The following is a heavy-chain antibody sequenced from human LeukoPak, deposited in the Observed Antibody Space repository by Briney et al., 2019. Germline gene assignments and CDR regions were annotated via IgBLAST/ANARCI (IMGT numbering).Heavy chain of an antibody. V-gene: IGHV3-23*01. D-gene: IGHD1-26*01. J-gene: IGHJ5*02. Sequence: GGSLRLTCAASGFTFSRYAMSWVRQAPGKGLEWLSAVSGSGGSTYYADSVKGRFTVSRDNSKNTLYLQMNSLRVEDTAVYYCARGGWDTYDNWFDPWGQGTLVTVSS. CDR3: ARGGWDTYDNWFDP. CDR1: GFTFSRYA. CDR2: VSGSGGST.